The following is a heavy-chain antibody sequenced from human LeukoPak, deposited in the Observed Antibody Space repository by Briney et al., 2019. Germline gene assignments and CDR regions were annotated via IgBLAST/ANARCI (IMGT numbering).Heavy chain of an antibody. CDR1: GFTFRRYA. J-gene: IGHJ3*02. CDR2: IWYDASNK. D-gene: IGHD3-22*01. Sequence: GVLLRLSWAASGFTFRRYAMRWVRHAPGKGLEWVAVIWYDASNKYYADSVKGRFTISRDNAESTLYLQMNSLRSEDTAVYYCARAADDSSGYDAFDIWGQGTQVTVSS. CDR3: ARAADDSSGYDAFDI. V-gene: IGHV3-33*01.